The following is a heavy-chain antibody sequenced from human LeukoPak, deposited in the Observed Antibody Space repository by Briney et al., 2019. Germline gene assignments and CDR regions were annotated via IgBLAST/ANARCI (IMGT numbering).Heavy chain of an antibody. CDR3: ARVSILYYYDSSGYRYRRFNFDY. V-gene: IGHV1-8*01. Sequence: GASGTDSFKAAGYAFTIYDINLVRHAKGQGLEWKGWMNPSGGSRGYAQKFQGRATMTRNTSIITAYMELSSLRSEDTAVYYCARVSILYYYDSSGYRYRRFNFDYWGQGTLVTVSA. D-gene: IGHD3-22*01. J-gene: IGHJ4*02. CDR2: MNPSGGSR. CDR1: GYAFTIYD.